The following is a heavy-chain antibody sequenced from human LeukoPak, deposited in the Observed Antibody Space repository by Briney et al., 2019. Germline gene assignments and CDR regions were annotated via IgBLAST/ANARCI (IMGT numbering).Heavy chain of an antibody. D-gene: IGHD2-21*02. Sequence: PSETLSLTCAVYGGSFSGYYWSWIRQPAGKGLEWIGRFYTRETTNYNPSLRSRVTMSLDTSNNQFSLKLNSVTAADTAVYYCARQVTPAEIFDYWGQGILVTVAS. V-gene: IGHV4-59*10. CDR2: FYTRETT. CDR3: ARQVTPAEIFDY. J-gene: IGHJ4*02. CDR1: GGSFSGYY.